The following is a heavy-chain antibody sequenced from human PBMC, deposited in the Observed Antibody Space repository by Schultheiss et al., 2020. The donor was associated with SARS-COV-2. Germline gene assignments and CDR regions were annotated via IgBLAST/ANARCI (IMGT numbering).Heavy chain of an antibody. V-gene: IGHV3-33*08. Sequence: GGSLRLSCAASGFTFSSYAMSWVRQAPGKGLEWVAVIWYDGSNKYYADSVKGRFTISRDNSKNTLYLQMNSLRAEDTAVYYCARAAFFLYSSSSYYFDYWGQGTLVTVSS. CDR3: ARAAFFLYSSSSYYFDY. CDR1: GFTFSSYA. D-gene: IGHD6-6*01. CDR2: IWYDGSNK. J-gene: IGHJ4*02.